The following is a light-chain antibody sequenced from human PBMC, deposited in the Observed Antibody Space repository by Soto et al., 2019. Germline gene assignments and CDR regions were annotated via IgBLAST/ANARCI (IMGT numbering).Light chain of an antibody. J-gene: IGLJ1*01. CDR3: NSYTGGITLYL. V-gene: IGLV2-14*01. CDR1: STDVGGYNY. Sequence: QSALTQPASVSGSPGQSITISCTGTSTDVGGYNYVSWYQQHPGKAPKLLISDVSNRPSGVSFRFSGSKSGNTASLTISGLQAEDDADYYSNSYTGGITLYLFGTGTKVTVL. CDR2: DVS.